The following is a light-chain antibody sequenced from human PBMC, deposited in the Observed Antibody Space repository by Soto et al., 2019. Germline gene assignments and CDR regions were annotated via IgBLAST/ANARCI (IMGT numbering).Light chain of an antibody. CDR1: QSLLHSNGNNY. Sequence: DIVMTQSPLSLPVTPGEPASISCRSSQSLLHSNGNNYVDWYLQKPGQSPQLLIYLGSNRASEVPDRFSGSGSDTDFTLKISRVEAEDVGVYYCMQALQTPTFGQGTRLEIK. V-gene: IGKV2-28*01. CDR3: MQALQTPT. J-gene: IGKJ5*01. CDR2: LGS.